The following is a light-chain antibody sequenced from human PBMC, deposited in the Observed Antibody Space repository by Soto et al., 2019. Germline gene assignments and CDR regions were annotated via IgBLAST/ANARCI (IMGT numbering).Light chain of an antibody. J-gene: IGLJ2*01. CDR3: CSYAGSTTFVV. CDR1: SSDVGSYNL. Sequence: QSVLTQPASVSGSPGQSITISCTGTSSDVGSYNLVSWYQRHPGKAPKLMTYEGSKRPSGVSNRFSGSKSGNTASLTISGLQAEDEADYYCCSYAGSTTFVVFGGGTKLTVL. CDR2: EGS. V-gene: IGLV2-23*03.